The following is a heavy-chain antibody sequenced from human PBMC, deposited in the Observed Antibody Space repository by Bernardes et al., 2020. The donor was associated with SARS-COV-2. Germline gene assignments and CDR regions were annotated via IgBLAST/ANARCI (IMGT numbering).Heavy chain of an antibody. J-gene: IGHJ4*02. CDR1: GFTFRSYA. D-gene: IGHD1-26*01. CDR2: ISGTGKST. V-gene: IGHV3-23*01. Sequence: GGSLRLSCAASGFTFRSYAMTWVRQAPGTGLEWVSGISGTGKSTSYADSVKGRFTISRDDSENTVFLQMNNVRADDTGTYYCARGRTGSYYSPPDYWGQGTPVTVSS. CDR3: ARGRTGSYYSPPDY.